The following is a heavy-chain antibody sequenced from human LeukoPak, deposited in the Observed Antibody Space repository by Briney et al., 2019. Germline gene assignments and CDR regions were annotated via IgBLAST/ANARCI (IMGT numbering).Heavy chain of an antibody. CDR2: INTNTGNP. V-gene: IGHV7-4-1*02. J-gene: IGHJ6*03. CDR1: GYTFTTYA. Sequence: ASVKVSCKASGYTFTTYAMNWVRQAPGQGLEWMGWINTNTGNPTYAQGFTGRFVFSLDTSVSTAYLQISSLKAGDTAVYYCARGGVPAAKPYYYYYYMDVWGKGTTVTVSS. D-gene: IGHD2-2*01. CDR3: ARGGVPAAKPYYYYYYMDV.